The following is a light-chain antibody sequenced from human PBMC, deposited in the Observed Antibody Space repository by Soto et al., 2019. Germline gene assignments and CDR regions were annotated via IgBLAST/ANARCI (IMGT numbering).Light chain of an antibody. J-gene: IGKJ1*01. CDR3: QPAHISPWT. V-gene: IGKV1-12*01. CDR2: GAS. Sequence: DIPMTQSPSSVSAAVGDRVTITCRASQGINFWLGWYQQRPGTAPKLLIAGASILRSGVTSRFSGSGSGTEFTLTIANLQPEDCAVYDCQPAHISPWTFGQGTKVELK. CDR1: QGINFW.